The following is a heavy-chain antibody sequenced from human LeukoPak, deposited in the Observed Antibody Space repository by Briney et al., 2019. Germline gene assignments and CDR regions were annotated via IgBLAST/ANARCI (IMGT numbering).Heavy chain of an antibody. D-gene: IGHD4-11*01. CDR2: IYTSGST. CDR3: ARETTGLARYFDY. CDR1: GNSISSYY. V-gene: IGHV4-4*07. Sequence: SETLSLACTVSGNSISSYYWSWIRQPAGKGLEWIGRIYTSGSTNYNPSLKSRVTMSVDTSKNQFSLNLSSVTAADTAVYYCARETTGLARYFDYWGQGTLVTVSS. J-gene: IGHJ4*02.